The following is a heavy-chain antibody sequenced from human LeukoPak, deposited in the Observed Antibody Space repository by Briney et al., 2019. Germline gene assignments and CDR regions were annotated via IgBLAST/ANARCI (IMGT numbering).Heavy chain of an antibody. J-gene: IGHJ4*02. CDR3: GRRVVVAATFDY. CDR1: GYSISSGYY. CDR2: IYHSGST. D-gene: IGHD2-15*01. Sequence: SETLPLTCTVSGYSISSGYYWGWVRQPPGKGLEWIGSIYHSGSTYYNPSLESRVTISVDTSKNQFSLKLNSVTAADTAVYYCGRRVVVAATFDYWGQGTLVTVSS. V-gene: IGHV4-38-2*02.